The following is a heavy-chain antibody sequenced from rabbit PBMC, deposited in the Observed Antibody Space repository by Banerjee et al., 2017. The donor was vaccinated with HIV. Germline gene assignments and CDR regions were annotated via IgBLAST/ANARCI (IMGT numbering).Heavy chain of an antibody. J-gene: IGHJ4*01. V-gene: IGHV1S43*01. D-gene: IGHD2-1*01. CDR1: GIDFSSYYR. Sequence: QQQLEESGGGLVKPGGTLTLTCKASGIDFSSYYRMCWVRQAPGRGLELIACIYTGSGHTYYASWAKGRFTISKTSSTTVDLKMTSLTAADTATYFCARGGYDENYFNLWGQGTLVTVS. CDR3: ARGGYDENYFNL. CDR2: IYTGSGHT.